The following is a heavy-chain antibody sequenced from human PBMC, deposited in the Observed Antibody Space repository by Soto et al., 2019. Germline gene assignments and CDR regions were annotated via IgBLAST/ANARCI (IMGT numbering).Heavy chain of an antibody. J-gene: IGHJ4*02. CDR3: PKDSLSHLQKFQFDS. V-gene: IGHV3-23*01. CDR1: GFSFSNYA. Sequence: GGSLRLSCAASGFSFSNYAMNWVRQAPGKGLEWVSGMSGGGGGTYYADSVKGRFIISRDNSKNTVYLQMNSLRAEDTAFYYFPKDSLSHLQKFQFDSWRQGTLVTVSS. CDR2: MSGGGGGT.